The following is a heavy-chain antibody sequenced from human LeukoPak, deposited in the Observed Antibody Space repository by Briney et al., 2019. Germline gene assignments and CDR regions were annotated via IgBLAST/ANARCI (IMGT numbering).Heavy chain of an antibody. CDR1: VYSFINQC. Sequence: GESLKISCKCSVYSFINQCIGWLRPVPGEGLEWMGAIYPEDSDTRYSPSFQGQVTISADKSISTAYLQWSSLKASDTAMYYCARQVRAGDSSGYYYVFDQYYFDYWGQGTLVTVSS. J-gene: IGHJ4*02. D-gene: IGHD3-22*01. CDR2: IYPEDSDT. V-gene: IGHV5-51*01. CDR3: ARQVRAGDSSGYYYVFDQYYFDY.